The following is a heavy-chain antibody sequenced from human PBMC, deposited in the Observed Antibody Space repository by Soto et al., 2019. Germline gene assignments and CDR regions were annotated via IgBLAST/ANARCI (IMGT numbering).Heavy chain of an antibody. CDR2: IKTDGSVI. J-gene: IGHJ4*02. D-gene: IGHD4-17*01. CDR3: VRVSNGDWYFDS. CDR1: GFTFSSYW. V-gene: IGHV3-74*01. Sequence: EVQLVESGGGLVQPGGSLRLSCAASGFTFSSYWMHWVRQVPGKGLVWVSRIKTDGSVISYADSVQGRFTISRDNAKNLVYLEMNILMADVSAVFYCVRVSNGDWYFDSWGQGTLVSV.